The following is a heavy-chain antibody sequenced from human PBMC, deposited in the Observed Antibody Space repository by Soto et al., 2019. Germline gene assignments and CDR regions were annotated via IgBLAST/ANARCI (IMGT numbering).Heavy chain of an antibody. D-gene: IGHD2-21*02. CDR3: ASPFGVGDEYYFDY. Sequence: EVQLVESGGGLVQPGGSLRLSCAASGFTVSSNYMSWVRQAPGKGLEWVSVIYSGGSTYYADSVKGRFTISRDNSKNTLYLQMNSLRAEDTAVYYCASPFGVGDEYYFDYWGQGTLVTVSS. CDR2: IYSGGST. V-gene: IGHV3-66*01. J-gene: IGHJ4*02. CDR1: GFTVSSNY.